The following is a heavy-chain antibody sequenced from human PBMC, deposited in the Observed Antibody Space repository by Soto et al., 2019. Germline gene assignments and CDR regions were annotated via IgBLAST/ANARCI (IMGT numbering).Heavy chain of an antibody. CDR3: AKSGDYERDYFDY. Sequence: PGGSLRLSCAASGFTFSSYAMSWVRQAPGKGLEWVSAISGRGGNTFYADTVKGRFTNSRDNSKNPLYLQMNSLRAEDTAVYYWAKSGDYERDYFDYWGQGTLVTV. D-gene: IGHD4-17*01. CDR2: ISGRGGNT. CDR1: GFTFSSYA. V-gene: IGHV3-23*01. J-gene: IGHJ4*02.